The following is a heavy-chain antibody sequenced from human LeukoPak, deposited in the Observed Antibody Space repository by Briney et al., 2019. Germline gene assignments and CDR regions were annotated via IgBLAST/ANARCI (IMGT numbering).Heavy chain of an antibody. D-gene: IGHD2-8*01. V-gene: IGHV3-23*01. CDR3: AKLPTVYGVADSFDM. CDR2: LNENGMKT. Sequence: PGGSLRISCEASGFTFSSYEMSWVRQAPGKGLEWVSGLNENGMKTDYADSVKGRFIISRDNSRNTLYLQMSSLKVEDTAVYYCAKLPTVYGVADSFDMWGQGTTVTVSS. CDR1: GFTFSSYE. J-gene: IGHJ3*02.